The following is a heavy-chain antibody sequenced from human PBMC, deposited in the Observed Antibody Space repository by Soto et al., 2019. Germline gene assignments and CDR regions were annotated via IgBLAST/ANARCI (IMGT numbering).Heavy chain of an antibody. D-gene: IGHD4-17*01. CDR2: IKQDGSEK. J-gene: IGHJ4*02. CDR3: ARRDYGDPPAFDY. Sequence: GGSLRLSCAASGFTFSSYWRSWVRQAPGKGLEWVANIKQDGSEKYYVDSVKGRFTISRDNAKNSLYLQMNSLRAEDTAVYYCARRDYGDPPAFDYWGQGTLVTVYS. V-gene: IGHV3-7*01. CDR1: GFTFSSYW.